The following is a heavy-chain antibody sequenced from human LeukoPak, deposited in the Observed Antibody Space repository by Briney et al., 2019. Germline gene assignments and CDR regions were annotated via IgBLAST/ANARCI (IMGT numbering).Heavy chain of an antibody. CDR3: TTVLRYYSGSYSDY. D-gene: IGHD3-10*01. CDR2: IKSKTDGETI. J-gene: IGHJ4*02. V-gene: IGHV3-15*01. Sequence: GGSLRLSCAASGFTFSNAWMSWVRQAPGKGLEWVGRIKSKTDGETIDYAAPVKGRFTISRDDSKNTLYLQMNSLKTEDTAVYYCTTVLRYYSGSYSDYWGQGTLVTVSS. CDR1: GFTFSNAW.